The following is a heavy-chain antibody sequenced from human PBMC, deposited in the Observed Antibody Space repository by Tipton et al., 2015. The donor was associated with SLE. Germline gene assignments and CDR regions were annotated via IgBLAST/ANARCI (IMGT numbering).Heavy chain of an antibody. CDR1: GGSISSYY. CDR2: IYYSGST. J-gene: IGHJ4*02. Sequence: LRLSCTVSGGSISSYYWSWIRQPPGKGLEWIGYIYYSGSTNYNPSLKSRVTISVDTSKNQFSLKLSSVTAADTAVYYCAGGQLERRRFDYWCQGTLFTVSA. D-gene: IGHD1-1*01. CDR3: AGGQLERRRFDY. V-gene: IGHV4-59*01.